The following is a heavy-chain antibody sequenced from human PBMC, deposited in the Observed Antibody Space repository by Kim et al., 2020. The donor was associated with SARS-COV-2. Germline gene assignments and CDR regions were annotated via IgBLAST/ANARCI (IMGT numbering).Heavy chain of an antibody. J-gene: IGHJ4*02. CDR1: GYSISSDYY. CDR2: IYHRGST. CDR3: ARDLYYGSGRLFDY. D-gene: IGHD3-10*01. Sequence: SETLSLTCTVSGYSISSDYYWGWIRQPPGKGLEWIVSIYHRGSTYNNPSLNSRVTISIDTSKNQFSLKLSSVTAADTAVYYCARDLYYGSGRLFDYWGQGTLVTVSS. V-gene: IGHV4-38-2*02.